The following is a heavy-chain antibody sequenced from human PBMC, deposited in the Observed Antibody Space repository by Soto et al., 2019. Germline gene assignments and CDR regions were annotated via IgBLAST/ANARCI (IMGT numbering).Heavy chain of an antibody. CDR1: GDTFSGYP. CDR3: ARDGGFGELKY. D-gene: IGHD3-10*01. V-gene: IGHV1-69*18. CDR2: IIPVFGTT. J-gene: IGHJ4*02. Sequence: QVQLVQSGAELKKPGSSVKVSCKASGDTFSGYPINWVRQAPGEGLEWMGRIIPVFGTTNDAQRFEGRVTFPAGVSTHTAYMELRGLLSEGTAVYYCARDGGFGELKYWGPGTLVTVSS.